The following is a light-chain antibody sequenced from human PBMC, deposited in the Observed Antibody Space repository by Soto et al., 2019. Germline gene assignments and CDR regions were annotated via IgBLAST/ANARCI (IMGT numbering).Light chain of an antibody. CDR2: DAS. V-gene: IGKV3-11*01. CDR3: QQSYSSPPT. Sequence: EIVLTQSPATLSLSPGERATLSCRASQSVRTYLAWYQQKPGQAPRPLIYDASNRATDIPDRFSGSGSGTDFTLTISSLQPEDFATYYCQQSYSSPPTFGQGTKV. CDR1: QSVRTY. J-gene: IGKJ1*01.